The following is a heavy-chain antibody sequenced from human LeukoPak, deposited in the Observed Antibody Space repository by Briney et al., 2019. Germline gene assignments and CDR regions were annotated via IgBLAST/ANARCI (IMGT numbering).Heavy chain of an antibody. CDR1: GYTFTSYD. CDR2: MNPNSGNT. Sequence: ASVKVSCKASGYTFTSYDINWVRQATGQGLEWMGWMNPNSGNTGYAQKFQGRVTMTRDTSISTAYMELSRLRSDDTAAYYCAREPCGGDCYSGFDYWGQGTLVTVSS. J-gene: IGHJ4*02. V-gene: IGHV1-8*01. D-gene: IGHD2-21*02. CDR3: AREPCGGDCYSGFDY.